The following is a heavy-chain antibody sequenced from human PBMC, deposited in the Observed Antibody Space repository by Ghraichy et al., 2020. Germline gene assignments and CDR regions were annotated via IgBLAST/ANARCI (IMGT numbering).Heavy chain of an antibody. J-gene: IGHJ6*02. CDR2: VNPGGSEE. CDR3: ARGHYGLDV. V-gene: IGHV3-7*05. Sequence: GGSLRLSCAASGFTFSDHWVSWVRQAPGKGLEWVAHVNPGGSEESYGDSVKGRFTISRDSAKNSVFLQMNSLRVDDTAVYYCARGHYGLDVWGQGTTVTVSS. CDR1: GFTFSDHW.